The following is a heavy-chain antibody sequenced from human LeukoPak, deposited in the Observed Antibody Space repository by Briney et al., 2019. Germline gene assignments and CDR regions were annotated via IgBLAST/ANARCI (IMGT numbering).Heavy chain of an antibody. CDR2: IKQDGSEK. Sequence: GGSLRLSCAASGFTFSSYWMSWVRQAPGKGLEWVANIKQDGSEKYYVDSVKGRFTISRDNAKNSLYLQMNSLRAEDTAVYYCARDIAVADPRDLDYWGQGTLVTVSS. V-gene: IGHV3-7*01. D-gene: IGHD6-19*01. J-gene: IGHJ4*02. CDR1: GFTFSSYW. CDR3: ARDIAVADPRDLDY.